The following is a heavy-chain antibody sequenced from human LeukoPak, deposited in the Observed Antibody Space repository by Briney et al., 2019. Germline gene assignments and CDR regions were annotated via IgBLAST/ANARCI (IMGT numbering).Heavy chain of an antibody. Sequence: PSETLSLTCTVSGGSISSYYWSWIRQPPGKGLEWIGYIYYSGSTNYNPSLESRVTISVDTSKNQFSLKLSSVTAADTAVYYCARGHATTRFAFDIWGQGTMVTVSS. J-gene: IGHJ3*02. V-gene: IGHV4-59*01. D-gene: IGHD4-17*01. CDR3: ARGHATTRFAFDI. CDR1: GGSISSYY. CDR2: IYYSGST.